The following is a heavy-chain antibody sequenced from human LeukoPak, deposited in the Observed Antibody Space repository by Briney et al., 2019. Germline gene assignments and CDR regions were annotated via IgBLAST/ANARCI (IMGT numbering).Heavy chain of an antibody. CDR3: ARRGDSDFRID. V-gene: IGHV5-51*01. Sequence: GESLKISCKGSGYSFSAYWIGWVRQLPGKGLEWMGIIYPGDSDTRYSPSFQGQVTISADKSISTAYLQWSSLEASDSAIYYCARRGDSDFRIDWGQGTLVTVSS. J-gene: IGHJ4*02. CDR2: IYPGDSDT. CDR1: GYSFSAYW. D-gene: IGHD2-21*02.